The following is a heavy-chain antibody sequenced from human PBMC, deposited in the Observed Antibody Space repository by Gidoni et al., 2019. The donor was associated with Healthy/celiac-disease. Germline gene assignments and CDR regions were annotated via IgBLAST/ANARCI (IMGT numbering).Heavy chain of an antibody. CDR2: IYYSGST. V-gene: IGHV4-39*01. CDR1: GGPISSSSYY. J-gene: IGHJ4*02. CDR3: ARQPRGKARPLVSASDY. Sequence: QLQLQESGPGLVKPSETLSLPCTVPGGPISSSSYYWGWIRPPPGKGLEWIGSIYYSGSTYYNPSIKSRVTISVDTSKNQFSLKLSSVTAADTAVYYCARQPRGKARPLVSASDYWGQGTLVTVSS. D-gene: IGHD6-6*01.